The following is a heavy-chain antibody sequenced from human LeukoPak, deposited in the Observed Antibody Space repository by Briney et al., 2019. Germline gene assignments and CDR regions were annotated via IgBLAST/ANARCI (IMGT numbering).Heavy chain of an antibody. D-gene: IGHD4-17*01. CDR1: GYTFTSYG. Sequence: VASVKVSCKASGYTFTSYGISWVRQAPRQGLEWMGGIIPIFGTANYAQKFQGRVTITADESTSTAYMELSSLRSEDTAVYYCAGTVTTFYYFDYWGQGTLVTVSS. CDR3: AGTVTTFYYFDY. V-gene: IGHV1-69*13. J-gene: IGHJ4*02. CDR2: IIPIFGTA.